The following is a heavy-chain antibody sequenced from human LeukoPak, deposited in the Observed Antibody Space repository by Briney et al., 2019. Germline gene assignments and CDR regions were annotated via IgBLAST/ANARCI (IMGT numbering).Heavy chain of an antibody. D-gene: IGHD5-18*01. V-gene: IGHV4-31*03. CDR1: GGSISSGGYY. CDR2: IYYSGST. CDR3: ARYDKGVGPAMGLDY. J-gene: IGHJ4*02. Sequence: PSETLSLTCTVSGGSISSGGYYWSWIRQHPGKGLEWIGYIYYSGSTYYNPSLKSRVTISVDTSKNQFSLKLSSVTAAGTAVYYCARYDKGVGPAMGLDYWGQGTLVTVSS.